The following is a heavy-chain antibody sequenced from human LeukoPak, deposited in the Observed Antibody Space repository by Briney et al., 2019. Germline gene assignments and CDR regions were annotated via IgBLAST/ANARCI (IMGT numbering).Heavy chain of an antibody. V-gene: IGHV4-38-2*02. CDR1: GYPISSGYY. Sequence: SETLSLTCTVSGYPISSGYYWGWIRQPPGKGLEWIGSIYHSGSTYYNPSLKSRVTISVDTSKNQFSLKLSSVTAADTAVYYCARDRGGSYYVLGYWGQGTLVTVSS. CDR2: IYHSGST. J-gene: IGHJ4*02. CDR3: ARDRGGSYYVLGY. D-gene: IGHD1-26*01.